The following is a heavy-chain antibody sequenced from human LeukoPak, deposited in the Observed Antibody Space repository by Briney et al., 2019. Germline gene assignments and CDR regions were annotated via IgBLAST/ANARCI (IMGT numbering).Heavy chain of an antibody. Sequence: GASVKVSCKASGYTFTSYYMHWVRQAPGQGLEWMGIINPNDGDTNYAQKFQGRVTMTRDTSISTAHMEVSRLRSDDTAVYYCARANFLYCSSSTCLFDYWGQGTLVTVSS. CDR1: GYTFTSYY. D-gene: IGHD2-2*01. CDR2: INPNDGDT. V-gene: IGHV1-2*02. CDR3: ARANFLYCSSSTCLFDY. J-gene: IGHJ4*02.